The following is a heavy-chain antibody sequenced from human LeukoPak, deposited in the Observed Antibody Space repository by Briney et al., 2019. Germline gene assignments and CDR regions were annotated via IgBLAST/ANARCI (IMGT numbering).Heavy chain of an antibody. CDR1: GFTFSSYA. Sequence: GGSLRLSCAASGFTFSSYAMHWVRQAPGKGLDWVSVISYDGSKTYYAESVKGRFTISRDNSKNTLLLQMNRLRADDTAVYYSARDHSSSWYSWFDPWGQGALVTVSS. J-gene: IGHJ5*02. CDR3: ARDHSSSWYSWFDP. CDR2: ISYDGSKT. D-gene: IGHD6-13*01. V-gene: IGHV3-30*04.